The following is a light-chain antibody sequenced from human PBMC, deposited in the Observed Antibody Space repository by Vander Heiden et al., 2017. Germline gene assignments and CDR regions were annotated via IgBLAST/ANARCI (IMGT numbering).Light chain of an antibody. Sequence: IWMTQSPSLVSASTGDTVTISCRTSQDISRHLAWFQQKPGKAPELLIYASSTLQSGVPSRFSGSGSGTHFTPTISSLQSEDFATYFCLHYHNFPHTFGQGTRLEIK. J-gene: IGKJ2*01. V-gene: IGKV1D-8*01. CDR3: LHYHNFPHT. CDR2: ASS. CDR1: QDISRH.